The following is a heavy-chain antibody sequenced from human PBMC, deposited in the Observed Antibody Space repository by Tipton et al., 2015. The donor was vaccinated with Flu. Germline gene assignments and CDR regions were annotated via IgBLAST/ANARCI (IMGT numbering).Heavy chain of an antibody. J-gene: IGHJ5*02. V-gene: IGHV4-34*01. CDR3: ARDPGSRMFDP. CDR1: GGSFSGDY. Sequence: TLSLTCVVYGGSFSGDYCSWIRQPPGKGLEWIGEVNHSGSTNYNPPLKSRVTISVDTSKNQFSLKVSSVTAADTAVYYCARDPGSRMFDPWGQGTLVTVSS. CDR2: VNHSGST. D-gene: IGHD6-13*01.